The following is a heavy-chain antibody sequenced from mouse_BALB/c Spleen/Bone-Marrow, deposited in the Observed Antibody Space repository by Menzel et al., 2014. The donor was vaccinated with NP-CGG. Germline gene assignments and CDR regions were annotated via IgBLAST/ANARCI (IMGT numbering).Heavy chain of an antibody. CDR2: IYPGNSDT. CDR3: TTLARTNFDY. V-gene: IGHV1-5*01. Sequence: EVMLVESGTVLARPGAAVKMSCKASGYTFSNYWMHWVKQRPGQGLEWIGTIYPGNSDTTYNQKFKGKAKLTAVTSTSTAYMDLSSLTNEDSAVYYCTTLARTNFDYWGQGTTLTVSS. J-gene: IGHJ2*01. CDR1: GYTFSNYW. D-gene: IGHD3-1*01.